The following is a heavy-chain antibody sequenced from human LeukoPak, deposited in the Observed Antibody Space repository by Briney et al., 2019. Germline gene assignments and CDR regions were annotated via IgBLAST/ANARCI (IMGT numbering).Heavy chain of an antibody. CDR2: IWYDGSNK. J-gene: IGHJ3*02. CDR3: AREASDAFDI. CDR1: GFTFSSCG. Sequence: GGSLRLSCAASGFTFSSCGMHWVRQAPGKGLEWVAVIWYDGSNKNYADSVKGRFTISRDNSKNTLFLQMNSLRAEDTAVYYCAREASDAFDIWGQGTMVTVSS. V-gene: IGHV3-33*01.